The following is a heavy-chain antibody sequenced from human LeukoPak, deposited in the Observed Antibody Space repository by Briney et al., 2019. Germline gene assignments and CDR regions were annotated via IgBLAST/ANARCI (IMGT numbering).Heavy chain of an antibody. CDR2: IYYSGST. Sequence: PSETLSLTCTVSGGSISSGGYYWSWIRQPPGKGLEWIGYIYYSGSTYYNPSLKSRVTISVDTSKNQFSLKLSSVTAADTAVYYCARGRDSGYDPPFDYWGQGTLVTVSS. CDR3: ARGRDSGYDPPFDY. D-gene: IGHD5-12*01. J-gene: IGHJ4*02. V-gene: IGHV4-30-4*01. CDR1: GGSISSGGYY.